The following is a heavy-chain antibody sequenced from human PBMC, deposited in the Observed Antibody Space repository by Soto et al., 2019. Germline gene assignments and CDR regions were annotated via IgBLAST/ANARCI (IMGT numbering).Heavy chain of an antibody. J-gene: IGHJ4*02. CDR3: ARIRPSGLYFDY. V-gene: IGHV2-26*01. CDR2: IFSNDEK. CDR1: GFSLSNARMG. Sequence: QVTLKESGPVLVKPTETLTLTCTVSGFSLSNARMGVSWIRQPPGKALEWLAHIFSNDEKSYSTSLKSRLTISKDTSKSQVVLTMTNMDPVGTATYYCARIRPSGLYFDYWGQGTLVTVSS.